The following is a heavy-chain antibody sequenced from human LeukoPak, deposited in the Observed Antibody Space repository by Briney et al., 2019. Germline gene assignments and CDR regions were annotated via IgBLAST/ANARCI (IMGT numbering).Heavy chain of an antibody. D-gene: IGHD5-24*01. CDR2: ISHDGSNK. CDR3: ARELGRDGYNYVGAFDI. Sequence: GGSLRLSCAASGFTFSSYAMHWVRQAPGKGLEWVAVISHDGSNKYYADSVKGRFTISRDNSKNTLYLQMNSLRAEDTAVYYCARELGRDGYNYVGAFDIWGQGTMVTVSS. V-gene: IGHV3-30-3*01. J-gene: IGHJ3*02. CDR1: GFTFSSYA.